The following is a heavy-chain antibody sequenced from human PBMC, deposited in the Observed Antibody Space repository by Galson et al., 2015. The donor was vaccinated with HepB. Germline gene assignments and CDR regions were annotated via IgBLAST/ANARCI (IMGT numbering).Heavy chain of an antibody. D-gene: IGHD3-3*01. CDR3: GRLPRTMTAS. CDR2: INPDGSDK. CDR1: GLTFSNYW. Sequence: SLRLSCAVSGLTFSNYWMSWVRQAPGKGLEWVAKINPDGSDKSHVDSVEGRFTISRDNAKNSLFLQMNSLRAEDTAVYYCGRLPRTMTASWGQGTMVTAPS. V-gene: IGHV3-7*01. J-gene: IGHJ5*02.